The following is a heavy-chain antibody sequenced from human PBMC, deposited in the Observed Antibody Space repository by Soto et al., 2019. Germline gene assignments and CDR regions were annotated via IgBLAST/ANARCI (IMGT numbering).Heavy chain of an antibody. CDR1: GYTFTGYY. Sequence: ASVKVSCKASGYTFTGYYMHWVRQAPGQGLEWMGWINPNSGGTNYAQKFQGRVTMTRDTSISTAYMELSRLRSDDTAVYYCARAENAVTVIDYWGQGTIVTVYS. D-gene: IGHD2-21*02. V-gene: IGHV1-2*02. CDR2: INPNSGGT. J-gene: IGHJ4*02. CDR3: ARAENAVTVIDY.